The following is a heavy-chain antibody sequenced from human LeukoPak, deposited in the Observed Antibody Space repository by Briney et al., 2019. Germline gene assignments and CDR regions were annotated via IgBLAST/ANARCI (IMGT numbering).Heavy chain of an antibody. V-gene: IGHV1-69*04. D-gene: IGHD3-22*01. CDR2: IIPIFGIA. CDR1: GGTFSSYA. CDR3: AREGGQYYYDSSGYFDY. J-gene: IGHJ4*02. Sequence: ASVKVSCKASGGTFSSYAISWVRQAPGQGLEWVGRIIPIFGIANYAQKFQGRVTITADKSTSTAYMELSSLRSEDTAVYYCAREGGQYYYDSSGYFDYWGQGTLVTVSS.